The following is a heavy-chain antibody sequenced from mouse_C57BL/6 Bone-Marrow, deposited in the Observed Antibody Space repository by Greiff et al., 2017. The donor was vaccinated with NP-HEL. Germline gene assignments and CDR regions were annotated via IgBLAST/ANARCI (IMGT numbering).Heavy chain of an antibody. D-gene: IGHD2-4*01. Sequence: QVQLQQSGAELARPGASVKLSCKASGYTFTSYGISWVKQRTGQGLEWIGEIYPRSGNTYYNEKFKGKATLTADKSSSTAYMELRSLTSEDSAVYFCARHYDYACYALGYRGQGTAVTVSS. CDR1: GYTFTSYG. CDR3: ARHYDYACYALGY. J-gene: IGHJ4*01. V-gene: IGHV1-81*01. CDR2: IYPRSGNT.